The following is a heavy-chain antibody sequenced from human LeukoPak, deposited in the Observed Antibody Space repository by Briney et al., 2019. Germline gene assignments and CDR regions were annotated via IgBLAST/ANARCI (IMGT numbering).Heavy chain of an antibody. J-gene: IGHJ5*02. CDR2: IYYSGST. V-gene: IGHV4-30-4*07. Sequence: SSETLSLTCTVSGGSIRSGAYSWSWIRQPPGKGLEWIGYIYYSGSTYYNPSLKTRVSISLDTSKNQISLKLTSVTAADTAVYYCATAYCGGDCYSPNWFDPWGQGTLVTVSS. CDR3: ATAYCGGDCYSPNWFDP. D-gene: IGHD2-21*02. CDR1: GGSIRSGAYS.